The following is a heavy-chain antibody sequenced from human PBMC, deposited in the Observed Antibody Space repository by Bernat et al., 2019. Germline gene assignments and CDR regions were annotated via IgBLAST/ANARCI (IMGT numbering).Heavy chain of an antibody. CDR2: INPHSGAT. CDR1: GYTFTDYY. D-gene: IGHD2-21*02. V-gene: IGHV1-2*02. CDR3: ARDRGDVAIV. Sequence: QVQLVQSGAEVKKPAASVKVSCKASGYTFTDYYIHWVRQAPGQGLEWMGWINPHSGATNYAQKFQDRVTMTRYTSISTAYMELSRLRSDDAAVYYCARDRGDVAIVWGQGTLVTVSS. J-gene: IGHJ4*02.